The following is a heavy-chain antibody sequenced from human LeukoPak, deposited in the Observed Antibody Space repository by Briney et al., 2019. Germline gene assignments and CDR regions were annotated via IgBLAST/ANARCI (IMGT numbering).Heavy chain of an antibody. CDR2: INASGGST. V-gene: IGHV1-46*01. J-gene: IGHJ5*02. CDR3: ARGDHVGTGIPSSWFDP. CDR1: GYTFTSYY. Sequence: ASVKVSCKASGYTFTSYYMHWVRRAPGQGLEWMGIINASGGSTSYAQKFQGRVTMTRDTSTSTIYMELSSLRSEDTAVYYCARGDHVGTGIPSSWFDPWGQGTLVTVSS. D-gene: IGHD1-14*01.